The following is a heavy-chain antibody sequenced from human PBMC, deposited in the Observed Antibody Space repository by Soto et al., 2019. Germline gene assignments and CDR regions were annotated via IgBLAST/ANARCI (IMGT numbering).Heavy chain of an antibody. J-gene: IGHJ2*01. CDR1: VFTFIDHY. CDR3: ARGYCSNGVCYRYIDL. Sequence: PGWSLRLSCASSVFTFIDHYMEWVRQAPGKGLEWVGRTRNKANSYTTEYAASVKGRFTISRDDSKNSLYLQMNSLKTEDTAVYYCARGYCSNGVCYRYIDLWGRGTLVTVSS. V-gene: IGHV3-72*01. D-gene: IGHD2-8*01. CDR2: TRNKANSYTT.